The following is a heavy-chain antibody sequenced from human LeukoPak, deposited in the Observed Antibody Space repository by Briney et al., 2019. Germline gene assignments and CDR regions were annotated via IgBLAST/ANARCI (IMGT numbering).Heavy chain of an antibody. CDR3: ARDLRIDFGVVIIFDY. CDR1: GFTFSSYS. D-gene: IGHD3-3*01. J-gene: IGHJ4*02. CDR2: ISSSSSYI. Sequence: PGGSLRLSCAASGFTFSSYSMNWVRQAPGKGLEWVSSISSSSSYIYYADSVKGRFTISRDNAKNSLYLQMNSLRAEDTAVYYCARDLRIDFGVVIIFDYWGQGTLVTVSS. V-gene: IGHV3-21*01.